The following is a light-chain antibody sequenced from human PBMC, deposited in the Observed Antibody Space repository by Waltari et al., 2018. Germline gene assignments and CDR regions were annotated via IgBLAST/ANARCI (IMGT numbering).Light chain of an antibody. Sequence: SYELTQPPSVSVSPGQTASIPCSGDGLGMKYVSWFQQRPGQSPVLVIYEDAKRPSGVPARISGSNSENMATLTISGTQATDEADYYCQAWDPTSHVTFGGGTKLTVL. J-gene: IGLJ2*01. CDR3: QAWDPTSHVT. CDR2: EDA. V-gene: IGLV3-1*01. CDR1: GLGMKY.